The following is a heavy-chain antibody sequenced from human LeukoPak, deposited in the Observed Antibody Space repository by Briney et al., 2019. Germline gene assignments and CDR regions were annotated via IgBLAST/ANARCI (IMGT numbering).Heavy chain of an antibody. CDR3: ARQNTAGWGTRYYYGMDV. V-gene: IGHV4-34*01. CDR1: GGSFSGYY. D-gene: IGHD3-16*01. CDR2: INHSGST. Sequence: SETLSLTCAVYGGSFSGYYWSWIRQPPGKGLEWIGEINHSGSTNYNPSLKSRVTISVDTSKNQFSLKLSSVTAADTAVYYCARQNTAGWGTRYYYGMDVWGQGTTVTVSS. J-gene: IGHJ6*02.